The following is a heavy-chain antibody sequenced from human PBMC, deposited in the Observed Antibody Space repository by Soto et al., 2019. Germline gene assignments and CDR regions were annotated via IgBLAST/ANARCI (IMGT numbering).Heavy chain of an antibody. CDR1: GYTFTSYG. CDR2: ISAYNGNT. CDR3: ARDHIAEVPVGRAHAVFEI. D-gene: IGHD2-2*01. Sequence: GASVKVSCKASGYTFTSYGISWVRQAPGQGLEWMGWISAYNGNTNYAQKLQGRVTMTTDTSTSTAYMELRSLRSDDTAVYCCARDHIAEVPVGRAHAVFEIGGQGTMVPVS. V-gene: IGHV1-18*01. J-gene: IGHJ3*02.